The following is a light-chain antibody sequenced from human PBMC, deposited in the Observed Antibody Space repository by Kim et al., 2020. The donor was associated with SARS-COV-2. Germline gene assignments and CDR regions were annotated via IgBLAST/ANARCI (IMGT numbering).Light chain of an antibody. Sequence: SASVEDRVPITCRASQNINTWVAWYQQKPGKVPKVLIKKASNLERGVPSRFSGSGSGTEFTLTISSLQPDDFATYYCQQYDTLWTFGQGTKVDIK. CDR3: QQYDTLWT. J-gene: IGKJ1*01. V-gene: IGKV1-5*03. CDR1: QNINTW. CDR2: KAS.